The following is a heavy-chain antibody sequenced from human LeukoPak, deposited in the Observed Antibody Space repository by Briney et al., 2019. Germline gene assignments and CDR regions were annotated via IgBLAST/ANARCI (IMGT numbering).Heavy chain of an antibody. CDR3: ARRGGSPLGAFDI. CDR1: GGSISSGSYY. CDR2: IYSSGST. Sequence: PSQTLSLTCTVSGGSISSGSYYWSWVRQPAGKGLEWIGRIYSSGSTNYNPSLNSRVTISVDTSKNQFSLKLSSVTAADTAVYYCARRGGSPLGAFDIWGQGTMVTVSS. J-gene: IGHJ3*02. V-gene: IGHV4-61*02. D-gene: IGHD1-26*01.